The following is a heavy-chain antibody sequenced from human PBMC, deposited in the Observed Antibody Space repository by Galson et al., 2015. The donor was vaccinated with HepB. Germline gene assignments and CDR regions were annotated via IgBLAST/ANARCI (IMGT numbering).Heavy chain of an antibody. Sequence: SLRLSCAASGFTFSDYYMDWFCQAPGKGLEWVSYISSSGSTIYYADSVKGRFTTSRDNAKNSLYLQMNSLRAEDTAVYYCARRGRYCSSINCYFPYWGPGTLVTVSS. V-gene: IGHV3-11*01. CDR3: ARRGRYCSSINCYFPY. J-gene: IGHJ4*02. CDR1: GFTFSDYY. CDR2: ISSSGSTI. D-gene: IGHD2-2*01.